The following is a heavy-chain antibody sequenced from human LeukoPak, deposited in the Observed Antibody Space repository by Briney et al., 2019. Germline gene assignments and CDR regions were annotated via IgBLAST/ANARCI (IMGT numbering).Heavy chain of an antibody. D-gene: IGHD3-16*01. CDR1: GFTFSSFG. V-gene: IGHV3-30*03. Sequence: GGSLRLSCAASGFTFSSFGMHWVRQAPGKGLEWVAVISYAGSNIYCADSVRGRFTISRDNSNNTLYLQMDNLGAEDTAVYYCATATGRYAPFDAFDIWGQGTVVTVSP. CDR3: ATATGRYAPFDAFDI. J-gene: IGHJ3*02. CDR2: ISYAGSNI.